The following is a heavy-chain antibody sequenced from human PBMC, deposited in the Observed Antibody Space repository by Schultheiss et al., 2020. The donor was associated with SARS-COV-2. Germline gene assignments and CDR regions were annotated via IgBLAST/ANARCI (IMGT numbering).Heavy chain of an antibody. Sequence: SVKVSCKASGGTFSSYAISWVRQAPGQGLEWMGGIIPIFGTANYAQKFQGRVTITADESTSTAYMELSSLRSEDTAVYYCAKADSSGWYYYYGMDVWGQGTTVTVSS. V-gene: IGHV1-69*13. CDR3: AKADSSGWYYYYGMDV. CDR1: GGTFSSYA. CDR2: IIPIFGTA. D-gene: IGHD6-19*01. J-gene: IGHJ6*02.